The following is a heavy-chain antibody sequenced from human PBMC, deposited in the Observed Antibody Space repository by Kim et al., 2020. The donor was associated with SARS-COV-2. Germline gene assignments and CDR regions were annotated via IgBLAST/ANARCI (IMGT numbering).Heavy chain of an antibody. CDR1: GYSFTSYW. CDR3: ARPHRDDMRGANYYGMDV. Sequence: GESLKISCKGSGYSFTSYWIGWVRQMPGKGLEWMGIIYPGDSDTRYSPSFQGQVTISADKSISTAYLQWSSLKASDTAMYYCARPHRDDMRGANYYGMDVWGQGTTVTVSS. V-gene: IGHV5-51*01. CDR2: IYPGDSDT. J-gene: IGHJ6*02. D-gene: IGHD3-9*01.